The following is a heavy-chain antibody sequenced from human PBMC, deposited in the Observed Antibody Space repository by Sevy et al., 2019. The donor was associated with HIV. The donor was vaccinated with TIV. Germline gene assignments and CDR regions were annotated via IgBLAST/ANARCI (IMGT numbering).Heavy chain of an antibody. CDR2: VRNDGSNK. D-gene: IGHD2-8*01. J-gene: IGHJ6*02. V-gene: IGHV3-30*02. CDR1: GFSLTTSD. Sequence: GGSLRLSCAASGFSLTTSDMHWVRQAPGKGLEWVAYVRNDGSNKYYADSVRDRFTISRDSPKNTLYLQMNSLRDEETAIYYCARGRKTTEEWLEELDYYYGLDVWAKGPRSPSP. CDR3: ARGRKTTEEWLEELDYYYGLDV.